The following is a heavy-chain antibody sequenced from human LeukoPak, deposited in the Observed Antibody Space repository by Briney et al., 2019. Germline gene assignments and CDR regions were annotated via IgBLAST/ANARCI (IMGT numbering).Heavy chain of an antibody. CDR1: GFTFSSYA. D-gene: IGHD3-22*01. CDR3: ARTSAYYYDSSGYTDY. Sequence: PGGSLRLSCAASGFTFSSYATSWVRQAPGKGLEWVPAISGSGGSTYYADSVKGRFTISRDNSKNTLYLQMNSLRAEDTAVYYCARTSAYYYDSSGYTDYWGQGTLVTVSS. J-gene: IGHJ4*02. CDR2: ISGSGGST. V-gene: IGHV3-23*01.